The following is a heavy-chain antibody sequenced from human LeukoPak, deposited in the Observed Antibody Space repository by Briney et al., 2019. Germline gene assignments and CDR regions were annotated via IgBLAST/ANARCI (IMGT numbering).Heavy chain of an antibody. V-gene: IGHV5-51*01. D-gene: IGHD6-13*01. CDR2: IYPGDSDT. CDR1: GYSFTSYW. Sequence: GESLKISCKGSGYSFTSYWIGWVRQMPGKGLEWMGIIYPGDSDTRYSPSFQGQVTISADKSISTAYLQWSSLKASDTAMYYSARVSAAADNWFDPWGQGTLVTVSS. J-gene: IGHJ5*02. CDR3: ARVSAAADNWFDP.